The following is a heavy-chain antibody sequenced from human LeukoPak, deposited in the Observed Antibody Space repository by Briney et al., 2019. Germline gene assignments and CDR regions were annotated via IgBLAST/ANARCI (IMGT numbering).Heavy chain of an antibody. CDR1: GFTVSSNY. CDR3: ASNPSYSYYYYYYRDV. Sequence: GGSLRLSCAASGFTVSSNYMSWVRQAPGKGLEWVSVIYSGGSTYYADSVKGRFTISSANSKNTLYLQMNSLRAQDTALYYCASNPSYSYYYYYYRDVWGKGTTVTVSS. J-gene: IGHJ6*03. CDR2: IYSGGST. V-gene: IGHV3-66*02. D-gene: IGHD1-26*01.